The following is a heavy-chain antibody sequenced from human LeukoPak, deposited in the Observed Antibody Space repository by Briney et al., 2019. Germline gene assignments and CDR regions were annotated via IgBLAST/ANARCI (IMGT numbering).Heavy chain of an antibody. D-gene: IGHD6-6*01. Sequence: GGSLRLSCAASGFTFSSYGMHWVRQAPGKGLEWVAFIRYDGSNKYYADSVKGRFTISRDNSKNTLYLQMNSLRAEDTAVYYCAKDPPGYSSSWNWFDPWGQGTLVTVSS. CDR3: AKDPPGYSSSWNWFDP. V-gene: IGHV3-30*02. CDR2: IRYDGSNK. CDR1: GFTFSSYG. J-gene: IGHJ5*02.